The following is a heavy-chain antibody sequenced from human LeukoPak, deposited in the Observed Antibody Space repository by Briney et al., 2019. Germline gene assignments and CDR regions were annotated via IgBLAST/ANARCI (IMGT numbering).Heavy chain of an antibody. CDR2: INHGGST. D-gene: IGHD3-16*02. Sequence: SQTLSLTRAVDGGSFSGSYWGSIRLPPGEWIGWIGEINHGGSTNFNPSRKSRVTRSEDTSKNQFSLKLSSVAAADTAVYYCARWRYDYVWGSYRSQPFDDWGQGTLVTVSS. V-gene: IGHV4-34*01. CDR3: ARWRYDYVWGSYRSQPFDD. J-gene: IGHJ4*02. CDR1: GGSFSGSY.